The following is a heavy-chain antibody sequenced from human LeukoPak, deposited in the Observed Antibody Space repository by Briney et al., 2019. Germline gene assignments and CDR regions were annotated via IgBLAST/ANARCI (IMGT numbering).Heavy chain of an antibody. CDR1: GSSITNYY. J-gene: IGHJ4*02. CDR3: ARVVEFQRQFDY. V-gene: IGHV4-59*01. Sequence: SETLSLTCTVSGSSITNYYWSWIRQSPGKGLVWIGYITYAGSTNYNPSLKSRVSISRDTSKNEFSLKVTSVTAADTAVYYCARVVEFQRQFDYWGQGVLVTVSS. CDR2: ITYAGST. D-gene: IGHD6-25*01.